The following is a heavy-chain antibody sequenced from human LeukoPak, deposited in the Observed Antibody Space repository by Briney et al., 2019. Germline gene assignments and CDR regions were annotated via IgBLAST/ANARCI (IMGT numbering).Heavy chain of an antibody. V-gene: IGHV3-33*01. D-gene: IGHD6-6*01. CDR2: IWYDGSKK. Sequence: GRSLRLSCAASGFTFSDYGIHWVRQAPGQGLEWVALIWYDGSKKYYADSVKGRFTISRDNTKNALYLQLNSLRADDTAVYYCARAHSSSSTFDLWGQGTLVTVSS. CDR1: GFTFSDYG. CDR3: ARAHSSSSTFDL. J-gene: IGHJ4*02.